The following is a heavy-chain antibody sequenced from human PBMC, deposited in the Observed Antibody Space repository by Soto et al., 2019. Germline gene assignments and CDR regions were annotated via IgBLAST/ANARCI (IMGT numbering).Heavy chain of an antibody. CDR1: GFTFSSYG. V-gene: IGHV3-33*06. J-gene: IGHJ6*02. Sequence: QVQLVESGGGVVQPGRSLRLSCAASGFTFSSYGMHWVRQAPGKGLEWVAVIWYDGSNKYYADSVKGRFTISRDNSKNTLYLQMNSLRAEDTAVYYCAKPNSHSDYVWGSYRSGDYYGMDVWGQGTTVTVSS. D-gene: IGHD3-16*02. CDR2: IWYDGSNK. CDR3: AKPNSHSDYVWGSYRSGDYYGMDV.